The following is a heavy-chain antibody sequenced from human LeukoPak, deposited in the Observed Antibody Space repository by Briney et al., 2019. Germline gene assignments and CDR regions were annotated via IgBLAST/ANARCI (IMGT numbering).Heavy chain of an antibody. Sequence: GGSLRLSCAASGFRFNDYYMSWVRQAPGKGLEWVAVISYDGSNKYYADSVKGRFTISRDNSKNTLYLQMNSLRAEDTAVYYCARDGGYSYGSGGYFDYWGQGTLVTVSS. D-gene: IGHD5-18*01. J-gene: IGHJ4*02. CDR3: ARDGGYSYGSGGYFDY. CDR1: GFRFNDYY. CDR2: ISYDGSNK. V-gene: IGHV3-30-3*01.